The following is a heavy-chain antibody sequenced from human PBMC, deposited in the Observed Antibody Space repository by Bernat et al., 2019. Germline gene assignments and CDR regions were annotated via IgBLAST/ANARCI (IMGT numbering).Heavy chain of an antibody. CDR3: AKGEQFDY. V-gene: IGHV3-30*04. Sequence: QVQLVESGGGVVQPGRSLRLSCAASGFTFSDYAMHWVRQAPGKGLEWVAVISYDGSNKYYADSVKGRFTISRDNSKNTLYLQMNSLRAEDTAVYYCAKGEQFDYWGQGTLVTVSS. CDR2: ISYDGSNK. CDR1: GFTFSDYA. J-gene: IGHJ4*02. D-gene: IGHD1-26*01.